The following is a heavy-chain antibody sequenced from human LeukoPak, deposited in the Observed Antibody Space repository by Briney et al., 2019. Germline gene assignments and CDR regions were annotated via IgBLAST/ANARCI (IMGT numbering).Heavy chain of an antibody. CDR3: ARDLFCSSTSCYNAFDI. V-gene: IGHV1-18*01. CDR1: VYTFTSYG. Sequence: ASVKVSCKASVYTFTSYGISWVRQAPGQRLEWMGWISAYNGNTNYAQKLQGRVTMTTDTSTSTAYMELRSLRSDDTAVYYCARDLFCSSTSCYNAFDIWGQGTMVTVSS. CDR2: ISAYNGNT. J-gene: IGHJ3*02. D-gene: IGHD2-2*01.